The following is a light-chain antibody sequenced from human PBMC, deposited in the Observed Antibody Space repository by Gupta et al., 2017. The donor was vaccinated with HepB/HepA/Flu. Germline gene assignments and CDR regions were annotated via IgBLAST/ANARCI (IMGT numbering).Light chain of an antibody. CDR1: ESDRSRY. Sequence: VLPQSPATLSLSPGESATLTCGARESDRSRYLAWYQQKPGLAPRLLMYDGSKRATGIPDRFSGSGSGTDFTLTISRLEPEDFAVYYCQQYGSSSLTFGGGTKVDIK. V-gene: IGKV3D-20*01. CDR3: QQYGSSSLT. CDR2: DGS. J-gene: IGKJ4*01.